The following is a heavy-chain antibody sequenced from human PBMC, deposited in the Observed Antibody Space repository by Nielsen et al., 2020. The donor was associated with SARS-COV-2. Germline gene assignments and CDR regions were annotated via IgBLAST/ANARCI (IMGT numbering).Heavy chain of an antibody. CDR2: IYSGGST. D-gene: IGHD3-22*01. Sequence: GESLKISCAASGFTVSSNYMSWVRQAPGKGLEWVSVIYSGGSTYYADSVKGRFTISRDNSKNTLYLQMNSLRAEDTAVYYCARARNYYDSSGYHRGYYYFDYWGQGTLVTVSS. V-gene: IGHV3-53*01. CDR1: GFTVSSNY. J-gene: IGHJ4*02. CDR3: ARARNYYDSSGYHRGYYYFDY.